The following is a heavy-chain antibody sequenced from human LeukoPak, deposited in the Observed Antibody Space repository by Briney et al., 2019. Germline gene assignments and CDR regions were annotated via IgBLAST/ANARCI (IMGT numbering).Heavy chain of an antibody. CDR1: GGSISSYY. CDR3: ARVSGDMAAFDI. Sequence: SETLSLTCTVSGGSISSYYWSWIRQPPGKGLEWIGYIYYSGSTNYNPSLKSRVTISVDTSKNQFSLKLSSVTAADTAVYYCARVSGDMAAFDIWGQGTMVTVSS. CDR2: IYYSGST. V-gene: IGHV4-59*01. D-gene: IGHD7-27*01. J-gene: IGHJ3*02.